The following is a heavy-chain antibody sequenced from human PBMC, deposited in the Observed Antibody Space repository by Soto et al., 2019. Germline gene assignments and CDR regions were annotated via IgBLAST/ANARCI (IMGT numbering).Heavy chain of an antibody. CDR3: ARGRCSTSPYPIGY. D-gene: IGHD2-2*01. J-gene: IGHJ4*02. CDR1: GGSISSGGYY. CDR2: IYYSGST. Sequence: QVQLQESGPGLVKPSQTLSLTCTVSGGSISSGGYYWSWIRQHPGKGLEWIGYIYYSGSTYYNPSLKSRVTISVDTSKNQFSLKLSPVTAADTAVNSCARGRCSTSPYPIGYWGQGTLVTVSS. V-gene: IGHV4-31*03.